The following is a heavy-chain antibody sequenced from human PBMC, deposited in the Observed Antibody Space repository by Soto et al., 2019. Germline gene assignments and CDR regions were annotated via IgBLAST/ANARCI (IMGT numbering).Heavy chain of an antibody. CDR3: ARDVLTGFDY. CDR2: ISYSGST. D-gene: IGHD3-9*01. J-gene: IGHJ4*02. Sequence: SETLSLTCTVSGASLISGGYCFVWVRQLPGNGLELIGYISYSGSTNYNPSLQSRVSISVDTSKNQFSLQLSSVTAADTAVYYCARDVLTGFDYWGQGTLVTVSS. CDR1: GASLISGGYC. V-gene: IGHV4-31*03.